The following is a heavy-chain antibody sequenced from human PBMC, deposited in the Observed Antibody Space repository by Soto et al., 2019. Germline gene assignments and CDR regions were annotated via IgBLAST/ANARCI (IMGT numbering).Heavy chain of an antibody. CDR2: ISYDGSNK. J-gene: IGHJ4*02. V-gene: IGHV3-30*18. D-gene: IGHD4-17*01. CDR3: AKDLDYGGNYFDY. CDR1: GFTFSSYV. Sequence: GGSLRLSCAASGFTFSSYVMHWVRQAPGKGLEWVAVISYDGSNKYYADSVKGRFTISRDNSKNTLYLQMNSLRAEDTAVYYCAKDLDYGGNYFDYWGQATLVTVSS.